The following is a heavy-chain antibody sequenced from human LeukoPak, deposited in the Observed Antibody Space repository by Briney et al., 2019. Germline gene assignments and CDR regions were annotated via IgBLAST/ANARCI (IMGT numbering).Heavy chain of an antibody. V-gene: IGHV3-74*01. Sequence: PGGSLRLSCAASGFTFSSYWMHWVRQAPGKGLVWVSRINSDGSSTSYADSVKGRFTISRDNAKNTLYLQMNSLRAEDTAVYYCARGSDYDILTGYSPSGAFDIWGQGTMVTVSS. D-gene: IGHD3-9*01. CDR1: GFTFSSYW. J-gene: IGHJ3*02. CDR3: ARGSDYDILTGYSPSGAFDI. CDR2: INSDGSST.